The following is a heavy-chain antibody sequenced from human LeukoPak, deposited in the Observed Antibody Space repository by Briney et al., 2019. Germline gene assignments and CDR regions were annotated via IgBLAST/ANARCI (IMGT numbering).Heavy chain of an antibody. J-gene: IGHJ3*01. Sequence: GGSLRLSCAASGFTFSSYWMSWVRQAPGKGLEWVSGISYTSETKGYVDSVKGRFTISRDNSKNSLYLQMNSLRAEDTALYYCAKDRGGSSQLGDAFDVWGHGTMVTVSS. CDR1: GFTFSSYW. CDR3: AKDRGGSSQLGDAFDV. CDR2: ISYTSETK. D-gene: IGHD2-15*01. V-gene: IGHV3-9*01.